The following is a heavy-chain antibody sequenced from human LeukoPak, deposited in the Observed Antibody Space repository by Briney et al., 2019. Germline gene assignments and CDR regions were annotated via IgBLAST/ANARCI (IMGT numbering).Heavy chain of an antibody. J-gene: IGHJ4*02. CDR2: ISSSSSTI. V-gene: IGHV3-48*01. Sequence: PGGSLRLSCAASGFTFSSYSMNWVRQAPGKGLEWVSYISSSSSTIYYADSVKGRFTISRDNSKNTLYLQMNSLRAEDTAVYYCAKDIAAAGVGLGYWGQGTLVTVSS. CDR3: AKDIAAAGVGLGY. D-gene: IGHD6-13*01. CDR1: GFTFSSYS.